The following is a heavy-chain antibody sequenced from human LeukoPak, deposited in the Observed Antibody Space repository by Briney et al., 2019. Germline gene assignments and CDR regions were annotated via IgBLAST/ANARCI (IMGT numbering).Heavy chain of an antibody. J-gene: IGHJ6*04. CDR1: GFTFSSYS. D-gene: IGHD4-11*01. CDR2: ISSSSSYI. V-gene: IGHV3-21*01. CDR3: VGTVTTVVDN. Sequence: GSLRLSCVVSGFTFSSYSMNWVRQAPGKGLEWVSSISSSSSYIYYADSVKGQFTISRDNAKNSLYLQMNSLRAEDTAVYYCVGTVTTVVDNWGKGTTVTVSS.